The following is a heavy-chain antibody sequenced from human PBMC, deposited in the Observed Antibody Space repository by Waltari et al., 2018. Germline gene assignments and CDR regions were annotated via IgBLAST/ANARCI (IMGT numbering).Heavy chain of an antibody. CDR1: GGSISSYY. CDR2: IYYSGST. D-gene: IGHD6-13*01. CDR3: ARRMWDPYSSSWYGPWWFDP. Sequence: QVQLQESGPGLVKPSETLSLTCTVSGGSISSYYWSWIRQPPGKGLEWIGYIYYSGSTNYNPSLKSRVTISVDTSKNQFSLKLSSVTAADTAVYYCARRMWDPYSSSWYGPWWFDPWGQGTLVTVSS. J-gene: IGHJ5*02. V-gene: IGHV4-59*01.